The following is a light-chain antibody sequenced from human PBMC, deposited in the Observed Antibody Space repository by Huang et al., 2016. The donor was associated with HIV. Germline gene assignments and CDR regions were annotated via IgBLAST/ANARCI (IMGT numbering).Light chain of an antibody. CDR3: QQYNTWPYT. J-gene: IGKJ2*01. V-gene: IGKV3-15*01. CDR2: GAS. CDR1: QGVGNN. Sequence: EIVMTQSPATLYVSPRERATLSFRSSQGVGNNLAWYQQKLGQAPRLLIYGASARSTGLPARFSGSGSGTEFTLTISILQSEDFAVYYCQQYNTWPYTFGQGT.